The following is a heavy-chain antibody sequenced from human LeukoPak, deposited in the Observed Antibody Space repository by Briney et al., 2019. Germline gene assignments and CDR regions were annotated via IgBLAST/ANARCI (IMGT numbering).Heavy chain of an antibody. D-gene: IGHD6-19*01. CDR2: VNPNSGNT. V-gene: IGHV1-8*02. CDR3: ARDAEGSGWIDY. CDR1: GYTFTSYD. J-gene: IGHJ4*02. Sequence: GASVKVSCKASGYTFTSYDINWVRQATGQGLEWMGWVNPNSGNTGYAQKFQGRVTITRNTSISTAYMELSSLRSEDTAVYYCARDAEGSGWIDYWGQGTLVTVSS.